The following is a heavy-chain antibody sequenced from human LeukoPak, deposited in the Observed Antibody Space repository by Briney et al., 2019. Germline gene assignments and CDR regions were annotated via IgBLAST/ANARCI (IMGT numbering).Heavy chain of an antibody. CDR1: GGSISSGGYS. CDR2: IYHSGST. V-gene: IGHV4-30-2*01. Sequence: SETLSLTCAVSGGSISSGGYSWSWIRQPPGKGLEWIGYIYHSGSTYYNPSLKSRVTISVDRSKNQFSLKLSSVTAADTAVYYCASYDFWSGTSAVVPVFDYWGQGTLVTVSS. CDR3: ASYDFWSGTSAVVPVFDY. J-gene: IGHJ4*02. D-gene: IGHD3-3*01.